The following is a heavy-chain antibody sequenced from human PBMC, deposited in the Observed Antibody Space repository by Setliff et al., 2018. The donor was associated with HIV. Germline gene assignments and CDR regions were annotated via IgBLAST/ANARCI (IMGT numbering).Heavy chain of an antibody. CDR2: IYPGDSSS. V-gene: IGHV5-51*01. D-gene: IGHD5-18*01. Sequence: GESLKISCEGSGYSFSRYWIGWVRQMPGKGLEWMGVIYPGDSSSKYSPSFQGQVTISVVTSISTAYLQWNSLKASDTAIYYCARHPIHTYGYGAFDFWGRGTLVTVS. CDR1: GYSFSRYW. J-gene: IGHJ4*02. CDR3: ARHPIHTYGYGAFDF.